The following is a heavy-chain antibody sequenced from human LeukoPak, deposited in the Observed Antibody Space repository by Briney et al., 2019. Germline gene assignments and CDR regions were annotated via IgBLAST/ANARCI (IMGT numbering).Heavy chain of an antibody. Sequence: SETLSLTCAVYGGFFSGYYWSWIRQPPGKGLECIGEINHSGSTNYNPSLKSRVTISVDTSKNQFSLKLSSVTAADTAVYYCARSTLLFPNYYGSGSHSYYYYMDVWGKGTTVTISS. D-gene: IGHD3-10*01. CDR3: ARSTLLFPNYYGSGSHSYYYYMDV. CDR2: INHSGST. V-gene: IGHV4-34*01. CDR1: GGFFSGYY. J-gene: IGHJ6*03.